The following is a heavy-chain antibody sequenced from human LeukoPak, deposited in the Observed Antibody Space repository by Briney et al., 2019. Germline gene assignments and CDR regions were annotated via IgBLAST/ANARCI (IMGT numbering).Heavy chain of an antibody. Sequence: PSETLSLTCTVSGGSISSYYWSWIRQPPGKGLEWIGYIYYSGSTNYNPSLKSRVPISVDTSKNQFSLKLSSVTAADTAVDYCARVQFTMVRGVILFDPWGQGTLVTVSS. J-gene: IGHJ5*02. CDR1: GGSISSYY. V-gene: IGHV4-59*01. D-gene: IGHD3-10*01. CDR3: ARVQFTMVRGVILFDP. CDR2: IYYSGST.